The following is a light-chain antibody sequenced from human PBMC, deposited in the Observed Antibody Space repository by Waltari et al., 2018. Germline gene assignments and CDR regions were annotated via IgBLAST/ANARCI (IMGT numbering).Light chain of an antibody. J-gene: IGKJ4*01. CDR1: QNIGDY. CDR3: QNRRDWPLLT. Sequence: VLTQSPATLSLSPGYRATLSCRASQNIGDYLAWYQQKPGQAPRLLISAASNRATGVPARFSGSGSGTDFTLTISSLEPEDFAVYYCQNRRDWPLLTFGGGTKVEIK. CDR2: AAS. V-gene: IGKV3-11*01.